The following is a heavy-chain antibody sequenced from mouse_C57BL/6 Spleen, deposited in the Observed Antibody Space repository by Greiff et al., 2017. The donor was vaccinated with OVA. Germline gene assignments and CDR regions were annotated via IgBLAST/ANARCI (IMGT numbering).Heavy chain of an antibody. V-gene: IGHV2-2*01. Sequence: VHLVESGPGLVQPSQSLSITCTVSGFSLTSYGVHWVRQSPGKGLEWLGVIWSGGSTDYNAAFISRLSISKDNSKSQVFFKMNSLQADDTAIYYCARNYSNSGYYAMDYWGQGTSVTVSS. CDR2: IWSGGST. D-gene: IGHD2-5*01. CDR3: ARNYSNSGYYAMDY. CDR1: GFSLTSYG. J-gene: IGHJ4*01.